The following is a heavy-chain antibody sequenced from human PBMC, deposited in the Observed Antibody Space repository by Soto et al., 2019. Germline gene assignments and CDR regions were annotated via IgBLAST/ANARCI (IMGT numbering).Heavy chain of an antibody. CDR3: ARTGYDPDMWYYFDY. Sequence: SETLSLTCAVSGVSISSSNWWSCLLPPPGKGLEWIGEIHHSGSTNYNPSLKSRVTISVDKSKNRFSLKLNTVTAADTAVYYCARTGYDPDMWYYFDYWGQGTLVTVSS. CDR2: IHHSGST. V-gene: IGHV4-4*02. D-gene: IGHD5-12*01. J-gene: IGHJ4*02. CDR1: GVSISSSNW.